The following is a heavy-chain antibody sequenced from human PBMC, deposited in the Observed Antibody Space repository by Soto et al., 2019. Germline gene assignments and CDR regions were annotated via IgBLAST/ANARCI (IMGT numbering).Heavy chain of an antibody. V-gene: IGHV7-4-1*01. D-gene: IGHD2-15*01. CDR2: INTNTGNP. Sequence: ASVKVSFTAAGYSFSSSAVNWVRQAPGQGLEWMGWINTNTGNPTYAQGFTGRFVFSLDTSVSTAYLQICSPKAEDTAVYYCAPRRGDGGSYYYYGMDFWAQGTRVTVSS. CDR1: GYSFSSSA. CDR3: APRRGDGGSYYYYGMDF. J-gene: IGHJ6*02.